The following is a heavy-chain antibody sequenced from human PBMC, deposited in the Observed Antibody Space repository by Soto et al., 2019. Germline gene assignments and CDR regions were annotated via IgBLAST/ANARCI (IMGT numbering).Heavy chain of an antibody. J-gene: IGHJ6*02. CDR2: IYYSGST. CDR3: ARGATYYGDYPYYYGMDV. Sequence: SETLSLTCTVSGGSISSGGYYWSWIRQHPGKGLEWIGYIYYSGSTYYNPSLKSRVTISVDTSKNQFSLKLSSVTAADTAVYYCARGATYYGDYPYYYGMDVWGQGTTVTVSS. V-gene: IGHV4-31*03. CDR1: GGSISSGGYY. D-gene: IGHD4-17*01.